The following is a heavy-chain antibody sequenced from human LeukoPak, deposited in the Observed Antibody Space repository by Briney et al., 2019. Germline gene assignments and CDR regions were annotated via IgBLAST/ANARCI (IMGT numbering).Heavy chain of an antibody. CDR3: AKSPRTGRSVYFDY. D-gene: IGHD1-14*01. J-gene: IGHJ4*02. Sequence: GGSLGLSCAASGFTFSSYGMHWVRQAPGKWLEWVAFIRYDGSNKYYVDSVKGRFTISRDNSKNTLYLQMNSLRAEDTAVYYCAKSPRTGRSVYFDYWGQGTLVTVSS. CDR1: GFTFSSYG. V-gene: IGHV3-30*02. CDR2: IRYDGSNK.